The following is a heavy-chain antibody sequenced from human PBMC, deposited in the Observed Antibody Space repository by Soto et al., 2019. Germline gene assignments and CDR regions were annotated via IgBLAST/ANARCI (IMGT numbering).Heavy chain of an antibody. CDR3: AKGARQWLVTSDFNY. CDR1: GFTFSDYA. J-gene: IGHJ4*02. CDR2: VSHDGRNT. D-gene: IGHD6-19*01. V-gene: IGHV3-30*18. Sequence: VQLVESGGGVVQPGRSLRLSCAASGFTFSDYAMHWVRQAPGKGLEWVAVVSHDGRNTHYADSVKGRFTISRDSSKNTVSREMTSLRAEDTAVYYSAKGARQWLVTSDFNYWGQGALVTVSS.